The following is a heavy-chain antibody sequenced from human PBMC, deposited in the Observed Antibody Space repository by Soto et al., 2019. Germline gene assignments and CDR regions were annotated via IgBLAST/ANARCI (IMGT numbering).Heavy chain of an antibody. CDR3: ARLYSNLDY. Sequence: ASVKVSCKASGYTFTSYYMHWVRQAPGQGLDWMGMINPSGGSTSYAQNFQGRVSMTRDMSTSTVYMELSSLRSEDTAVYYCARLYSNLDYWGQGTLVTVSS. V-gene: IGHV1-46*01. CDR1: GYTFTSYY. CDR2: INPSGGST. D-gene: IGHD2-2*02. J-gene: IGHJ4*02.